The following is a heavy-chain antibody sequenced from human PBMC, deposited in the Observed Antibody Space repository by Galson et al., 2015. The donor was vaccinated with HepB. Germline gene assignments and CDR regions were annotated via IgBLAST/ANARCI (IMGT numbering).Heavy chain of an antibody. CDR2: ISYSDIS. CDR3: ARQSNDAFDI. CDR1: GGPISTYY. Sequence: LSLTCTVSGGPISTYYWTWIRQPPGKGLEWIGYISYSDISNYNPSLNSRVTISVDTSNSQFSLRLSSVTAADTAMYYCARQSNDAFDIWGQGTMVTVSS. J-gene: IGHJ3*02. V-gene: IGHV4-59*08.